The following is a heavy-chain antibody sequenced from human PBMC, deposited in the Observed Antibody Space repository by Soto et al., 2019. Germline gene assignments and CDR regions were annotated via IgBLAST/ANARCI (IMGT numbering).Heavy chain of an antibody. CDR2: IIPIFGTA. CDR1: GGTFSSYA. Sequence: QVQLVQSGAEVKKPGSSVKVSCKASGGTFSSYAISWVRQAPGQGLEWMGGIIPIFGTANYAQKFQGRVTITADESTSTAYMELSSLRSEDTAVYYCASAVARRIGAVLDYWGRGTLVTVSS. J-gene: IGHJ4*02. D-gene: IGHD5-12*01. CDR3: ASAVARRIGAVLDY. V-gene: IGHV1-69*01.